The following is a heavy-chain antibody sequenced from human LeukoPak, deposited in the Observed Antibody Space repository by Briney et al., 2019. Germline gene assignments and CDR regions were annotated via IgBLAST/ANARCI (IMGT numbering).Heavy chain of an antibody. CDR1: GYTFTSYD. CDR3: ARRYYYGSGSYYSWFDP. CDR2: MNPNSGNT. J-gene: IGHJ5*02. V-gene: IGHV1-8*01. Sequence: ASVKVSCKASGYTFTSYDINWVRQATGQGLEWMGWMNPNSGNTGYVQKFQGRVTMTRNTSISTAYMELSSLRSEDTAVYYCARRYYYGSGSYYSWFDPWGQGTLVTVSS. D-gene: IGHD3-10*01.